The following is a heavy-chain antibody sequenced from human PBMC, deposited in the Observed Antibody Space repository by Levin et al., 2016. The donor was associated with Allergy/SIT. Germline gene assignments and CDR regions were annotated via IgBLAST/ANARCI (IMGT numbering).Heavy chain of an antibody. V-gene: IGHV4-34*01. J-gene: IGHJ4*02. CDR3: AGVTRPRPRYYFDY. D-gene: IGHD4-11*01. CDR2: INHSGST. CDR1: GGSFSGYY. Sequence: SETLSLTCAVYGGSFSGYYWSWIRQPPGKGLEWIGEINHSGSTNYNPSLKSRVTISVDTSKNQFSLKLSSVTAADTAVYYCAGVTRPRPRYYFDYWGQGTLVTVSS.